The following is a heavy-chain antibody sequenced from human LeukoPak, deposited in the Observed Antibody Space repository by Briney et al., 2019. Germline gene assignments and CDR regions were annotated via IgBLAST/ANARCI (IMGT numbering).Heavy chain of an antibody. D-gene: IGHD4-17*01. CDR3: ARDYGDYASAFDI. J-gene: IGHJ3*02. V-gene: IGHV1-2*02. CDR1: GYTFTGYY. Sequence: ASVKVSCKASGYTFTGYYMHWVRQAPGQGLEWMGWINPNSGGTNYAQKFQGRVTMTRDTSINTAYMELSRLRSDDTAVYYCARDYGDYASAFDIWGQGTMVTVSS. CDR2: INPNSGGT.